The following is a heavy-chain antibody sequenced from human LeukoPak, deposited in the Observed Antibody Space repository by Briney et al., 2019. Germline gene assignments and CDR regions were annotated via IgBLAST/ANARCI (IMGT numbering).Heavy chain of an antibody. D-gene: IGHD2-2*01. J-gene: IGHJ4*02. CDR2: IYSSGST. V-gene: IGHV4-61*09. Sequence: SETLSLTCTVSGGSISSGSYCWSWIRQPAGKGLEWIGHIYSSGSTNYNPSLKSRVTISVDTSKNQFSLKLSSVTAADTAVYYCARGGYCSSTSCYARSRFDYWGQGTLVTVSS. CDR1: GGSISSGSYC. CDR3: ARGGYCSSTSCYARSRFDY.